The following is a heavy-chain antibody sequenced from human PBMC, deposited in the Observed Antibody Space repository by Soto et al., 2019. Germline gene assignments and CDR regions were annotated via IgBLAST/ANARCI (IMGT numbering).Heavy chain of an antibody. J-gene: IGHJ1*01. D-gene: IGHD1-20*01. Sequence: GGSLRLSCAASGFTFSSYAMSWVRQAPGKGLEWVSAISGSGGSTYYADSVKGRFTISRDNSKNTLYLQMNSLRAEDTAVYYYASEMYNWNDVTYFQHWGQGTLVTVSS. CDR2: ISGSGGST. CDR1: GFTFSSYA. CDR3: ASEMYNWNDVTYFQH. V-gene: IGHV3-23*01.